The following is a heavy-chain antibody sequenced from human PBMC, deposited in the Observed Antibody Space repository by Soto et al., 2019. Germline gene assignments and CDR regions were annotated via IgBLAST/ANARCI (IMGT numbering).Heavy chain of an antibody. CDR3: ARGDSTDCSNGVCSFFYNHGMDV. D-gene: IGHD2-8*01. Sequence: GASVKVSCKASGYSFTDYHIHWVRQAPGQGLEWLGRINPKSGGTSTAQKFQGWVTMTTDTSISTASMELTRLTSDDTAIYYCARGDSTDCSNGVCSFFYNHGMDV. CDR2: INPKSGGT. V-gene: IGHV1-2*04. J-gene: IGHJ6*01. CDR1: GYSFTDYH.